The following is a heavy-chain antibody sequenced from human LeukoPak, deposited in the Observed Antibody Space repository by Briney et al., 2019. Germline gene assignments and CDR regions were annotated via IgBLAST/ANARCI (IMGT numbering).Heavy chain of an antibody. V-gene: IGHV3-7*05. Sequence: PGGSLRLSCEASGLTFGDYWMTWVRQAPGKGPECVANIKQDGSETHYVDSVKGRFTIFRDNAKNSLSLQMNSLRVEDTAMYYCATYWRYFDWLLLDTWGLGTMVTVPS. CDR1: GLTFGDYW. D-gene: IGHD3-9*01. CDR2: IKQDGSET. J-gene: IGHJ3*02. CDR3: ATYWRYFDWLLLDT.